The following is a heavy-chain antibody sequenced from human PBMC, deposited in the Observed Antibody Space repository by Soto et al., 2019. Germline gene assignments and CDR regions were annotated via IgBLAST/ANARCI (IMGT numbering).Heavy chain of an antibody. J-gene: IGHJ3*02. CDR3: ARDTETLGPRANDALDI. CDR2: INAGSGNT. CDR1: GYTFSAYT. D-gene: IGHD3-3*02. V-gene: IGHV1-3*01. Sequence: QAQLVQSGAEMKKPGASVKVSCKATGYTFSAYTMNWVRQAPGQSLEWMGWINAGSGNTKYSQNFQCRVSSTRDTSASTVYIELTCLTSEDTAVYYCARDTETLGPRANDALDIWGQGTMVTVSS.